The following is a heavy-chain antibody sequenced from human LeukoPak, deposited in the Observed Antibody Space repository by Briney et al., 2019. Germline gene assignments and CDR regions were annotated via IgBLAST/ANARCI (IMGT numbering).Heavy chain of an antibody. CDR2: ISYDGSNK. CDR1: GFTFSSYW. D-gene: IGHD6-19*01. V-gene: IGHV3-30*18. Sequence: GGSLRLSCAASGFTFSSYWMHWVRQAPGKGLEWVAVISYDGSNKYYADSVKGRFTISRDNSKNTLYLQMNSLRAEDTAVYYCAKASGGWYVNYYGMDVWGQGTTVTVSS. J-gene: IGHJ6*02. CDR3: AKASGGWYVNYYGMDV.